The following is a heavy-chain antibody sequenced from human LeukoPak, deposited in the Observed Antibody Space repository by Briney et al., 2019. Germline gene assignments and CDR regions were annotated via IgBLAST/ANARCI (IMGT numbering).Heavy chain of an antibody. CDR1: GGSISSGGYS. CDR2: IYHSGST. CDR3: ARVRSGSYYLDY. J-gene: IGHJ4*02. D-gene: IGHD1-26*01. Sequence: SETLSLTCAVSGGSISSGGYSWSWIRQPPGKGLEWIGYIYHSGSTYYNPSLKSRVTISVDRSKNQFSLKLSSVTAADTAVYYCARVRSGSYYLDYWGQGTLVTVSS. V-gene: IGHV4-30-2*01.